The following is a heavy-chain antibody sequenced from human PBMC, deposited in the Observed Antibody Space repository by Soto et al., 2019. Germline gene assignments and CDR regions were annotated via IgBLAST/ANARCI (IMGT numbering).Heavy chain of an antibody. D-gene: IGHD3-10*01. J-gene: IGHJ4*02. CDR2: MNPNSGNT. CDR1: GYTFTSYD. V-gene: IGHV1-8*01. Sequence: ASVKVSCKASGYTFTSYDINWVRQATGQGLEWMGWMNPNSGNTGYAQKFQGRVTMTRNTSISTAYMELSSLRSEDTAVYYCARDIRSRGVAYLDYWGQGTLVTVSS. CDR3: ARDIRSRGVAYLDY.